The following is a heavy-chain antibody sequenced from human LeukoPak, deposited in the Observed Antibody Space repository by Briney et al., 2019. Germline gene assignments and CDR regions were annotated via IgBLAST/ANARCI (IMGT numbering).Heavy chain of an antibody. CDR1: GYTFTSYG. V-gene: IGHV1-18*01. Sequence: ASVKVSCKASGYTFTSYGISWVRQAPGQGLEWMGWISAYNGNTNYAQKFQGRVTITADESTSTAYMELSSLRSEDTAVYYCAREGGYDYGYFDYWGQGTLVTVSS. CDR3: AREGGYDYGYFDY. D-gene: IGHD5-12*01. CDR2: ISAYNGNT. J-gene: IGHJ4*02.